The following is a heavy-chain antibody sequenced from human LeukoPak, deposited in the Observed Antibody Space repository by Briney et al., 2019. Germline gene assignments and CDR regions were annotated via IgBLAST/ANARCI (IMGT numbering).Heavy chain of an antibody. CDR3: ARHLGIAAAGSRAYNWFDP. D-gene: IGHD6-13*01. CDR2: IYPGDSDT. CDR1: GYNSISNW. Sequence: GESLKISCQGSGYNSISNWIGWVRQTPGKGLEWMGIIYPGDSDTRYSPSFQGQVTISADKSISTAYLQWSSLKASDTAMYYCARHLGIAAAGSRAYNWFDPWGQGTLVTVSS. J-gene: IGHJ5*02. V-gene: IGHV5-51*01.